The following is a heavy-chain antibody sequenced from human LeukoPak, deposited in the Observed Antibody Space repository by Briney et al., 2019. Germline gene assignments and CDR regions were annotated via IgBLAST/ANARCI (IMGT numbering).Heavy chain of an antibody. CDR3: ARQAGPAPTYYFDY. CDR2: IYYSRST. V-gene: IGHV4-39*01. Sequence: SETLSLTCTVSGGSISSSSYYWGWIRQPPGKGLEWIGSIYYSRSTYYNPSLKSRVTISVDTSKNQFSLKLSSVTAAVTAVYYCARQAGPAPTYYFDYWGQGTLVTVSS. J-gene: IGHJ4*02. CDR1: GGSISSSSYY.